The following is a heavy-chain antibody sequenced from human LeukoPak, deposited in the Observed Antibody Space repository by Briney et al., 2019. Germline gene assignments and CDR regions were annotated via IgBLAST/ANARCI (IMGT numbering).Heavy chain of an antibody. CDR1: GFTVSSNY. D-gene: IGHD1-1*01. CDR3: ARGRAGTTVYYGMDV. V-gene: IGHV3-53*01. CDR2: IYGGGST. Sequence: GGSLRLSCAASGFTVSSNYMSWVRQAPGKGLEWVSVIYGGGSTYYADSVKGRFTISRDNSKNTLYLQMNSLRAEDTAVYYCARGRAGTTVYYGMDVWGQGTTVTVSS. J-gene: IGHJ6*02.